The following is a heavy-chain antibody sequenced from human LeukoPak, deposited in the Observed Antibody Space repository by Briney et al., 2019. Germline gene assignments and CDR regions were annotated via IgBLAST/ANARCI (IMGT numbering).Heavy chain of an antibody. J-gene: IGHJ6*03. CDR1: GGSISSSSYY. V-gene: IGHV4-39*07. D-gene: IGHD1-26*01. CDR3: ARAVSGSYFVNSYYYYMDV. CDR2: IYYSGST. Sequence: SETLSLTCTVSGGSISSSSYYWGWIRQPPGKGLEWIGSIYYSGSTYYNPSLKSRVTISVYTSKNQFSLKLSSVTAADTAVYYCARAVSGSYFVNSYYYYMDVWGKGTTVTVSS.